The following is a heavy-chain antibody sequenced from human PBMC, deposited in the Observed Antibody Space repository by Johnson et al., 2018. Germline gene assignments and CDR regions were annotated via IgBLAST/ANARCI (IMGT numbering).Heavy chain of an antibody. J-gene: IGHJ3*02. CDR2: IAYDGRNK. Sequence: QVQLVQSGGGVVQPGRSLRLSCAASGFTFSSYGMHWVRQAPGKGLEWVAVIAYDGRNKYYADSGKGRFTISRDNSKNTLYLQMNRLRAEDTAVFYCARGGGSYAFDIWGQGTMVTVSS. V-gene: IGHV3-30*03. CDR1: GFTFSSYG. D-gene: IGHD3-16*01. CDR3: ARGGGSYAFDI.